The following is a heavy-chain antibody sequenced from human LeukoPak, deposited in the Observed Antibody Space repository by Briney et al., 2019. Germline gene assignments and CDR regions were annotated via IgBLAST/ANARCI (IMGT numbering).Heavy chain of an antibody. CDR2: INHSGST. D-gene: IGHD3-22*01. CDR1: GGSLSGYY. J-gene: IGHJ4*02. CDR3: ARGRYYYDHYFDY. Sequence: SETLSLTCAVYGGSLSGYYWSWIRQPPGKGLEWIGEINHSGSTNYNPSLKSRVTISVDTSKNQFSLKLSSVTAADTAVYYCARGRYYYDHYFDYWGQGTLVTVSS. V-gene: IGHV4-34*01.